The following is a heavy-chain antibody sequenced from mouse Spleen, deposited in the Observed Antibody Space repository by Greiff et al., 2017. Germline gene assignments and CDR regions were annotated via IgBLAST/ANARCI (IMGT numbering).Heavy chain of an antibody. V-gene: IGHV5-9-1*02. D-gene: IGHD2-2*01. CDR1: GFTFSSYA. Sequence: EVMLVESGEGLVKPGGSLKLSCAASGFTFSSYAMSWVRQTPEKRLEWVAYISSGGDYIYYADTVKGRFTISRDNARNTLYLQMSSLKSEDTAMYYCTRYGYDNYAMDYWGQGTSVTVSS. J-gene: IGHJ4*01. CDR3: TRYGYDNYAMDY. CDR2: ISSGGDYI.